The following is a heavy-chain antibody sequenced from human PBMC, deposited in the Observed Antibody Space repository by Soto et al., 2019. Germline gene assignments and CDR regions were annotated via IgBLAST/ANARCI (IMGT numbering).Heavy chain of an antibody. Sequence: EVRLLESGGGLVQPGGSLRLSCAASGFTFGSFAMSWVRQAPGKGLEWVATIDNDAVTTYFPDSVKGRFSLSRDNSNNMLFLQMNSLRAEDTAVYFCAKFRGEAYGDYHLDRWGQGTLVTVSS. J-gene: IGHJ5*02. CDR1: GFTFGSFA. CDR3: AKFRGEAYGDYHLDR. CDR2: IDNDAVTT. V-gene: IGHV3-23*01. D-gene: IGHD4-17*01.